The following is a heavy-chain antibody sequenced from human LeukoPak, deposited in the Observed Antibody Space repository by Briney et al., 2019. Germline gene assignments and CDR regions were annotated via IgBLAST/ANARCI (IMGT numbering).Heavy chain of an antibody. D-gene: IGHD2-2*01. CDR1: GCTFSSYA. CDR2: IYTSGST. V-gene: IGHV4-4*07. J-gene: IGHJ4*02. CDR3: ARGGLYQLPNDY. Sequence: PGGSLRLSCAASGCTFSSYAMSWIREPAGKGLEWIGRIYTSGSTNYNPSLKSRVTISVDTSKNQFSLKLSSVTAADTAVYYCARGGLYQLPNDYWGQGTLVTVSS.